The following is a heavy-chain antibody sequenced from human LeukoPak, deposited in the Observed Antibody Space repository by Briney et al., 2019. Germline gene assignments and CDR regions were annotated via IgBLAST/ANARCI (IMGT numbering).Heavy chain of an antibody. CDR2: IYYSGSS. CDR1: GDSISSSSYY. D-gene: IGHD3-10*01. Sequence: SETLSLTCTVSGDSISSSSYYWGWIRQPPGKGLECIGSIYYSGSSYYNPSLESRVSISVDTSKNQFSLKLSSVTAADTAVYCCARDYYGSGRGGHFDYWGQGTLVTVSS. J-gene: IGHJ4*02. CDR3: ARDYYGSGRGGHFDY. V-gene: IGHV4-39*07.